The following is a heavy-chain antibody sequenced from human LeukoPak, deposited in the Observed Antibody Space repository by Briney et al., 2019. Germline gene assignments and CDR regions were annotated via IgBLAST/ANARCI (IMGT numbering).Heavy chain of an antibody. CDR3: ARGGYGSGSYFYYFDY. CDR1: GYSFTSYW. CDR2: IYPGDSDT. D-gene: IGHD3-10*01. J-gene: IGHJ4*02. Sequence: GESLKISCKGSGYSFTSYWIGWVRQMPGKGLEWMGIIYPGDSDTRYSPSLQGQVTISADKSISTAYLQWSSLKASDTAMYYCARGGYGSGSYFYYFDYWGQGTLVTVSS. V-gene: IGHV5-51*01.